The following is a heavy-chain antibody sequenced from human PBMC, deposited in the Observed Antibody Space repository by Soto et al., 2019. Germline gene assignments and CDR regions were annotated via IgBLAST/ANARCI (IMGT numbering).Heavy chain of an antibody. CDR3: ARGPGSTAGDP. V-gene: IGHV4-38-2*02. D-gene: IGHD6-25*01. CDR1: AYTLSSDYF. CDR2: IYRSGST. J-gene: IGHJ5*02. Sequence: SETLSLTCRVSAYTLSSDYFWGWIRQPPGKGLEWIASIYRSGSTFYNPSLKSRVTISIDTSKNQFSLTLTSVLAADTAVYYCARGPGSTAGDPWGQGTLFTVSS.